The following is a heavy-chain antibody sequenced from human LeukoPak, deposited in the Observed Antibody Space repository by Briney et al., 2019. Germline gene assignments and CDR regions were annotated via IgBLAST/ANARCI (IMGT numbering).Heavy chain of an antibody. V-gene: IGHV4-4*07. CDR2: IYNTGSA. Sequence: SETXSLTCNVSGASISSHYWNWIRQPAGKELEWIGRIYNTGSANYNPSLKSRVTMSLDTSRNQISLKLTSVTAADTAVYYCARDVFFRAHNWFDPWGQGTLVTVSS. CDR3: ARDVFFRAHNWFDP. J-gene: IGHJ5*02. D-gene: IGHD2/OR15-2a*01. CDR1: GASISSHY.